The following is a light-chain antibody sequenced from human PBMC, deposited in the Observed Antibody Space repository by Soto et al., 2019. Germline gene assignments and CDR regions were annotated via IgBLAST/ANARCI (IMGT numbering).Light chain of an antibody. Sequence: QSVLTQSPSASGTPGQRVTISCSGSNSNIGSDTVNWYQHLPGTAPKLVIHSNNQRPSGVPDRFSASKSSTSASLVISGLQSEDEADYYCAAWDDSLNWVFGGGTKVTVL. CDR3: AAWDDSLNWV. CDR1: NSNIGSDT. CDR2: SNN. V-gene: IGLV1-44*01. J-gene: IGLJ3*02.